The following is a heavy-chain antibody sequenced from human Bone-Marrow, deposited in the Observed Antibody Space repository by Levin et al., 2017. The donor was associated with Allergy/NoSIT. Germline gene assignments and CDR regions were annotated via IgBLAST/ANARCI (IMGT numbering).Heavy chain of an antibody. CDR3: ARDKGSDIMITFGGVNINWFDP. D-gene: IGHD3-16*01. CDR2: IYYSGST. Sequence: NPSETLSLTCTVSGGSISSSSYYWGWIRQPPGKGLEWIGSIYYSGSTYYNPSLKSRVTISVDTSKNQFSLKLSSVTAADTAVYYCARDKGSDIMITFGGVNINWFDPWGQGTLVTVSS. J-gene: IGHJ5*02. V-gene: IGHV4-39*07. CDR1: GGSISSSSYY.